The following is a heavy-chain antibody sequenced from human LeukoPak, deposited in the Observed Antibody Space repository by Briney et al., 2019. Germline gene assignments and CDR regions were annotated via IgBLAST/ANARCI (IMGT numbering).Heavy chain of an antibody. D-gene: IGHD3-22*01. V-gene: IGHV4-59*01. Sequence: SETLSLTCTVSGGSISSYYWSWIRQPPGKGLEWIGYIYYSGSTNYNPSLKSRVTISVDTSKNQFSLKLSSVTAADTAVYYCARVGRSYYDSSGYYYLGYYYYGMDVWGQGTTVTVSS. CDR3: ARVGRSYYDSSGYYYLGYYYYGMDV. J-gene: IGHJ6*02. CDR2: IYYSGST. CDR1: GGSISSYY.